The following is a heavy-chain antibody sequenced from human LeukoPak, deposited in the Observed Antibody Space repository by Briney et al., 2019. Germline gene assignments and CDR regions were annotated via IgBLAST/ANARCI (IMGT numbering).Heavy chain of an antibody. J-gene: IGHJ4*02. V-gene: IGHV3-64D*06. CDR2: LSSNGGYT. CDR1: GFTFSSYA. CDR3: VKTYGMGSFSN. Sequence: GVSLKLACSASGFTFSSYAMHWVRQDPGKGLEYVSGLSSNGGYTYYADSVKDRFIISRDNSKNTLYLQMSSLRAEDTAVYYCVKTYGMGSFSNWGQGTLVTVSS. D-gene: IGHD3-10*01.